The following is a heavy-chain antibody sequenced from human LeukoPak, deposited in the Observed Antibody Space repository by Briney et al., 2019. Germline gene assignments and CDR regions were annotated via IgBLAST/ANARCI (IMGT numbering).Heavy chain of an antibody. CDR3: ARALSWTTESYYYMAV. J-gene: IGHJ6*03. V-gene: IGHV1-8*01. Sequence: ASVKVSCKASGYTFSSYDINWVRQAAGQGLEWMGWMNPNSGNVGYAQKFQGRVTMTKNTSITTAYMELSSLRSEDTAVYYCARALSWTTESYYYMAVWGKGTTVAVSS. CDR2: MNPNSGNV. CDR1: GYTFSSYD. D-gene: IGHD3/OR15-3a*01.